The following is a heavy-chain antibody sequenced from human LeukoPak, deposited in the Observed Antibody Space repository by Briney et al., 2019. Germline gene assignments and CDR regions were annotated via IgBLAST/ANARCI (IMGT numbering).Heavy chain of an antibody. Sequence: GGSLRLSCAASGFTLSGYTMNWVRQAPGKGLEWVSYISRGSSTIYYADSVKGRFTISRDNAKNSLYLQMNSLRDEDTAVYYCARECGGDCYTWFDPWGQGTLVTVSS. CDR3: ARECGGDCYTWFDP. CDR1: GFTLSGYT. D-gene: IGHD2-21*02. CDR2: ISRGSSTI. V-gene: IGHV3-48*02. J-gene: IGHJ5*02.